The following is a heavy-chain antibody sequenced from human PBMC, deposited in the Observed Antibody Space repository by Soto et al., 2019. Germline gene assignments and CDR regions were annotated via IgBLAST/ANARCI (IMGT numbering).Heavy chain of an antibody. V-gene: IGHV4-59*08. CDR3: ARPKTDMLDGFAFEI. D-gene: IGHD3-9*01. J-gene: IGHJ3*02. Sequence: QVQLQESGPGLVKPSETLSLTCTVSGDSLNNYYWSWIRQSPEKGLEWIGYIYYRGSTKYSTSLESRVTITLAASKNQCSLKLSSVTAADTAVYYCARPKTDMLDGFAFEIWGQGTMVTVSS. CDR1: GDSLNNYY. CDR2: IYYRGST.